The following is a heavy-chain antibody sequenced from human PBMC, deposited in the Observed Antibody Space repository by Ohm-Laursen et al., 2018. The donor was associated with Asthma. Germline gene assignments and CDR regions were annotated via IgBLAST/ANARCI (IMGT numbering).Heavy chain of an antibody. Sequence: SSLRLPCSASGFTFSSYAMHWVRQAPGKGLEWVAVISYDGSNKYYADSVKGRFTISRDNSKNTLYLQMNSLRAEDTAVYYCARDGTYYYDSSGRNAYFDLWGRGTLVTVSS. J-gene: IGHJ2*01. CDR3: ARDGTYYYDSSGRNAYFDL. D-gene: IGHD3-22*01. CDR2: ISYDGSNK. V-gene: IGHV3-30-3*01. CDR1: GFTFSSYA.